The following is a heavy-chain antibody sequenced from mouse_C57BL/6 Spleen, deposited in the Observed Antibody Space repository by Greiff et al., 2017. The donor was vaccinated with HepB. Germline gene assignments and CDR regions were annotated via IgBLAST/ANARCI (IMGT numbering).Heavy chain of an antibody. CDR1: GFNIKDYY. J-gene: IGHJ1*03. V-gene: IGHV14-1*01. Sequence: EVQLQQSGAELVRPGASVKLSCTASGFNIKDYYMHWVKQRPEQGLEWIGKIDPEDGDTEYAPKFQGKATMTADTSSNTAYLQLSSLTSEDTAVYYCTRGSPHWYFDVWGTGTTVTVSS. D-gene: IGHD1-1*01. CDR3: TRGSPHWYFDV. CDR2: IDPEDGDT.